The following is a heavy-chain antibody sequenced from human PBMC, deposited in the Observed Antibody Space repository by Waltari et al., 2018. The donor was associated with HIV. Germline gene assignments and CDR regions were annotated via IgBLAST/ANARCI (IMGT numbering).Heavy chain of an antibody. D-gene: IGHD3-22*01. CDR2: IYPGYSDT. V-gene: IGHV5-51*03. CDR3: ATSRSTYYDTGGYFDY. CDR1: GYSFTSYW. Sequence: EVQLVQSGAEVKKPGESLKISCKASGYSFTSYWIGWVGQVPGKGLEWMGIIYPGYSDTRYSPSFQGQVTISADKSISTAYLQWSSLKASDTAMYYCATSRSTYYDTGGYFDYWGQGTLVTVSS. J-gene: IGHJ4*02.